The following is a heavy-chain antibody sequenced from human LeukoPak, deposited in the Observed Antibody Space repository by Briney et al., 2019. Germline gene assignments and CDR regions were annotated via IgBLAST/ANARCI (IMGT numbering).Heavy chain of an antibody. CDR3: SRDANYYESNRHSFDAFCV. CDR2: IRGDGSVK. Sequence: PGGSRRPPGAPSGFTFSTYGMTGVRQAPGKGLEWVANIRGDGSVKYLLDSVKGRFTISRDNVKNSLSLEMNNLRAEDTAVYYCSRDANYYESNRHSFDAFCVWGQGTMVTVSS. J-gene: IGHJ3*01. D-gene: IGHD3-22*01. CDR1: GFTFSTYG. V-gene: IGHV3-7*01.